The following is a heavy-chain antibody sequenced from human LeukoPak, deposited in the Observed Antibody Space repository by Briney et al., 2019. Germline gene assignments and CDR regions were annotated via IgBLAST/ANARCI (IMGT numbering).Heavy chain of an antibody. J-gene: IGHJ4*02. CDR3: ARDSLACRYGNFDY. D-gene: IGHD4-17*01. CDR1: GFTFSSYA. V-gene: IGHV3-30-3*01. Sequence: GGSLRLSCAASGFTFSSYAMHWVRQAPGKGLEWVAVISYDGSNKYYADSVKGRFTISRDNSKNTLYLQMNSLRAEDTAVYYCARDSLACRYGNFDYWGQGTLVTVSS. CDR2: ISYDGSNK.